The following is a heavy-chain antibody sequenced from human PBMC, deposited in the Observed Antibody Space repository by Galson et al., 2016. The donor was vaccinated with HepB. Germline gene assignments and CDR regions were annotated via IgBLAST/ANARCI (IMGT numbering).Heavy chain of an antibody. CDR2: IKQDGSEK. CDR1: GFTFNSYW. D-gene: IGHD1-1*01. CDR3: ACPTGGNWTDY. J-gene: IGHJ4*02. Sequence: SCAASGFTFNSYWMAWVRPAPGKGLEWVANIKQDGSEKYYVDSVKGRFTISRDNAKNSLYLQMNSLRVEDTAVYYCACPTGGNWTDYWGQGTLVTVSS. V-gene: IGHV3-7*05.